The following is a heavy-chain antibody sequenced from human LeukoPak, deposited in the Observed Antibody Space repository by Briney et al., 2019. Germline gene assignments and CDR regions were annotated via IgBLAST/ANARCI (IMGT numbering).Heavy chain of an antibody. J-gene: IGHJ4*02. V-gene: IGHV4-59*08. Sequence: PSETLSLTCTVSGGSINNYFWSWFRQSPGKGLEWLAYIYYSGRTKYNPSLQSRVTISVDTSKNQFSLKLDSVTAADAAVYYCARHGRGDSGYQSFFGYWGQGILVTVSS. CDR2: IYYSGRT. CDR3: ARHGRGDSGYQSFFGY. CDR1: GGSINNYF. D-gene: IGHD5-12*01.